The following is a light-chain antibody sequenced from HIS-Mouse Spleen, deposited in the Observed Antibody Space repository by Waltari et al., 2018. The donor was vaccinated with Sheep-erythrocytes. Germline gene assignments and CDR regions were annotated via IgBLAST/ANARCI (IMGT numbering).Light chain of an antibody. V-gene: IGLV1-36*01. J-gene: IGLJ3*02. CDR3: AAWDDSLNGWV. Sequence: QSVLTQPPSVSEAPRQRVTIPCSGSSSNIGNNAVNWYQQLPGTAPKLLIYYGDLLPTGRSARCSGSKPGTSASLAISGLQSEDEADYYCAAWDDSLNGWVFGGGTKLTVL. CDR1: SSNIGNNA. CDR2: YGD.